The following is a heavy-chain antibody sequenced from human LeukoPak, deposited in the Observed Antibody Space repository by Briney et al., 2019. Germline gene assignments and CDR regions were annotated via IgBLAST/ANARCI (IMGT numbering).Heavy chain of an antibody. CDR3: AIPEDIVVMVAAY. Sequence: GGSLRLSCAASGFTFSSYAMSWVRQAPGKGLEWVSSISGSGGSTYYADSVKGRFTIARDNSKNTLYLQMNSLRAEDTAVYYCAIPEDIVVMVAAYWGQGTLVTVSS. V-gene: IGHV3-23*01. CDR2: ISGSGGST. D-gene: IGHD2-15*01. CDR1: GFTFSSYA. J-gene: IGHJ4*02.